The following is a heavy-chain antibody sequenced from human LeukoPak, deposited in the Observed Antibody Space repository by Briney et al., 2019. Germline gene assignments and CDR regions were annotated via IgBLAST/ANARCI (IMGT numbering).Heavy chain of an antibody. CDR3: LRDLNWSLDQ. Sequence: GGSLRLSCAASGLTFSSHWMHWVRQAPGKGLVWVSRITNDGSSTTYADSVKGRFTISRDNAKNTLYLQMNSLRAEDTAVYYCLRDLNWSLDQWGQGTLVTVSS. J-gene: IGHJ4*02. D-gene: IGHD1-20*01. V-gene: IGHV3-74*01. CDR1: GLTFSSHW. CDR2: ITNDGSST.